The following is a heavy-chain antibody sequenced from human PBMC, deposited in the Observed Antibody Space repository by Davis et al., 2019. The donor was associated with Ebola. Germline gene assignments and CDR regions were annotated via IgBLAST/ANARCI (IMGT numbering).Heavy chain of an antibody. V-gene: IGHV3-74*01. J-gene: IGHJ5*02. CDR1: GFPFSSYW. CDR2: INSDGSST. CDR3: ARDGGKTVTRRSWFDT. D-gene: IGHD4-17*01. Sequence: GESLKISCAASGFPFSSYWMHWVRQAPGKGLVWVSRINSDGSSTSYADSVKGRFTISRDNAKNTLYLQMNSLRAEDTAVYYCARDGGKTVTRRSWFDTWGQGTLVTVSS.